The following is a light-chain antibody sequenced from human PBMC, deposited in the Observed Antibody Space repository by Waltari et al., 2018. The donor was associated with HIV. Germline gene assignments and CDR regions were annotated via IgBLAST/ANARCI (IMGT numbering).Light chain of an antibody. V-gene: IGKV4-1*01. J-gene: IGKJ5*01. Sequence: DIVMTQSPDSLSVSLGERATINCKSSQSVLSRSNNKNYLSWYQQKPGQPPRLLIYWASTRENGVPDRFSGSGSGTDFNLTINSLEAEDVAVYYCQQSYSTITFGQGTRLEIK. CDR3: QQSYSTIT. CDR1: QSVLSRSNNKNY. CDR2: WAS.